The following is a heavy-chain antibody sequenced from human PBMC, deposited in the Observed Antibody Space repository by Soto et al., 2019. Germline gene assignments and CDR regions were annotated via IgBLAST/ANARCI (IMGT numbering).Heavy chain of an antibody. Sequence: GEYLKISCKGSGYNFAGYWIAWVRQMPGKGLELMGIIYPSDSDTRYRPSFQGQVTISADKSISSAYLQWSSLRPSDTAIYYCAGGGVSTRTFDYWGQGTPVTVSS. CDR2: IYPSDSDT. V-gene: IGHV5-51*01. D-gene: IGHD3-3*01. CDR3: AGGGVSTRTFDY. CDR1: GYNFAGYW. J-gene: IGHJ4*02.